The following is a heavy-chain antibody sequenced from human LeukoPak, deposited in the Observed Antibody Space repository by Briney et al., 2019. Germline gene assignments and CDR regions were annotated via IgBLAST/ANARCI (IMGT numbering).Heavy chain of an antibody. V-gene: IGHV4-39*07. CDR1: GGSISSSSYY. CDR2: IYYSGST. Sequence: KTSQTLSLTCTVSGGSISSSSYYWGWIRQPPGKGLEWIGSIYYSGSTYYNPSLKSRVTISVDTSKNQFSLKLSSVIAADTAVYYCARQVAGARYWFDPWGQGTLVTVSS. D-gene: IGHD6-19*01. J-gene: IGHJ5*02. CDR3: ARQVAGARYWFDP.